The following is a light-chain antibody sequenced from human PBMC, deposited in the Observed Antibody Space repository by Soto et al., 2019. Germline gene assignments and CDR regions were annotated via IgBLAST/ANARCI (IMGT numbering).Light chain of an antibody. CDR1: QSISNN. V-gene: IGKV3-15*01. CDR3: QQYNNWLPLT. Sequence: EIVMTQSPATLSVSPGERATLSCRASQSISNNLAWFQQKPGQTPRLLIYDASTRATGIPARFSGSGSGTEFTLTISSPQSEDFAIYYCQQYNNWLPLTFGGGTKVEI. J-gene: IGKJ4*01. CDR2: DAS.